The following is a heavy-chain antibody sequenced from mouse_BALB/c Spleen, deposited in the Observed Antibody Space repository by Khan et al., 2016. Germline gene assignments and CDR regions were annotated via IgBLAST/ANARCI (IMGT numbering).Heavy chain of an antibody. CDR2: IHYSGTT. CDR1: GYSITSGYS. CDR3: ASYDYYDPWFAY. J-gene: IGHJ3*01. Sequence: EVQLQESGPDLVKPSQSLSLTCTVTGYSITSGYSWHWIRQFPGNKLEWMGYIHYSGTTNYNPSLQSRISVTRDTSKNQFFLQLNSVTTEDTATYYCASYDYYDPWFAYWGQGTLVTVSA. V-gene: IGHV3-1*02. D-gene: IGHD2-4*01.